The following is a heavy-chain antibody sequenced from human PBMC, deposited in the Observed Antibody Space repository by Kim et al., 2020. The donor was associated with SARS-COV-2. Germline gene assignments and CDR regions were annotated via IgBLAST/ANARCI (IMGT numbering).Heavy chain of an antibody. V-gene: IGHV3-23*01. CDR2: LTATGIST. D-gene: IGHD1-1*01. Sequence: GGSLRLSCAASGFTFSSYTMTWVRQAPGRGLEWVSTLTATGISTYYADSVKGRFTISRDNSKNTLYLQMTGLGAEDTAVYYCAKETLAENWGQGTLVTVSS. CDR3: AKETLAEN. J-gene: IGHJ4*02. CDR1: GFTFSSYT.